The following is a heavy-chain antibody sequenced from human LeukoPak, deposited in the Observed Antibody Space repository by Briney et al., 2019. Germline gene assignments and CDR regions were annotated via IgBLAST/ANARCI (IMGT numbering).Heavy chain of an antibody. Sequence: GRSLRLSCAASGFTFSTYGIHWVRQAPGQGLEWVASVNQDESEKHFVDSVKGRFTISRDNAKNSLFLQMNSLGAEDTAVYFCARDGCTATTCSTLGGFNHWAQGTLVTVSS. V-gene: IGHV3-7*01. J-gene: IGHJ4*02. D-gene: IGHD2-2*01. CDR2: VNQDESEK. CDR3: ARDGCTATTCSTLGGFNH. CDR1: GFTFSTYG.